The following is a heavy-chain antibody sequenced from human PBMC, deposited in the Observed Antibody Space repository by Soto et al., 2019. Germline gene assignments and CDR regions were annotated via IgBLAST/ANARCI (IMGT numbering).Heavy chain of an antibody. Sequence: ASVKVSCKASGYTFTSYGISWVRQAPGQGLEWMGWISAYNGNTNYAQKLQGRVTMTTDTSASTAYMELRSLRSDDTAVYYCARDNAFSSSWSGGMDVWGQGTTVTVSS. CDR1: GYTFTSYG. V-gene: IGHV1-18*04. D-gene: IGHD6-13*01. CDR2: ISAYNGNT. J-gene: IGHJ6*02. CDR3: ARDNAFSSSWSGGMDV.